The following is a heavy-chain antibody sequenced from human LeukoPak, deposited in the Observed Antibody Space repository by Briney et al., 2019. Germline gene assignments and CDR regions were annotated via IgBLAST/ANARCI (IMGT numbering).Heavy chain of an antibody. J-gene: IGHJ5*02. D-gene: IGHD4-17*01. V-gene: IGHV3-53*01. CDR2: IHTSGDT. CDR3: IVFGDSNH. CDR1: GLTGSHNY. Sequence: GGSLRLSCAASGLTGSHNYVSWVRQAPGKGLEWVSAIHTSGDTRYADSVKGRFTISRDTSKNTLYLQINSLRVEDTAVYYCIVFGDSNHWGQGTLVTVSS.